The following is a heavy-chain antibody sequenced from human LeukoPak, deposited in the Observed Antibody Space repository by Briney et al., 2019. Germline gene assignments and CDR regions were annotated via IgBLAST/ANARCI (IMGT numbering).Heavy chain of an antibody. J-gene: IGHJ4*02. Sequence: ASVKVSCKASGYTFTSYYMHWVRQAPGQGLEWMGMISPSGGSTSYAQKFQGRVTMTRDTPASTVYMELSSLRSDDTAVYYCAREQVVGTYYFDYWGQGTLVTVSS. CDR3: AREQVVGTYYFDY. D-gene: IGHD6-6*01. V-gene: IGHV1-46*01. CDR1: GYTFTSYY. CDR2: ISPSGGST.